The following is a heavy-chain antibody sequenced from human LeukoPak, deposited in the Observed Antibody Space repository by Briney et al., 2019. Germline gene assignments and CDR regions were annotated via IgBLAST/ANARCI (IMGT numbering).Heavy chain of an antibody. J-gene: IGHJ4*02. CDR1: GFTFGSYA. V-gene: IGHV3-9*01. D-gene: IGHD5-12*01. CDR2: ISWNSGSI. CDR3: AKDKGSNSGYDGEGFDY. Sequence: GGSLRLSCAASGFTFGSYAMHWVRQAPGKGLEWVSGISWNSGSIGYADSVKGRFTISRDNAKNSLYLQMNSLRAEDTALYYCAKDKGSNSGYDGEGFDYWGQGTLVTVSS.